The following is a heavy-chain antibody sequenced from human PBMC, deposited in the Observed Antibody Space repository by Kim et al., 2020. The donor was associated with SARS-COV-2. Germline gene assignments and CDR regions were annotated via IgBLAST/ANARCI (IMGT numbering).Heavy chain of an antibody. Sequence: SVKVSCKASGGTFSSYAISWVRQAPGQGLEWMGGIIPIFGTANYAQKFQGRVTITADESTSTAYMELSSLRSEDTAVYYCARWPSEQLSWFDPWGQGTLVTVSS. D-gene: IGHD2-2*01. CDR2: IIPIFGTA. CDR3: ARWPSEQLSWFDP. CDR1: GGTFSSYA. V-gene: IGHV1-69*13. J-gene: IGHJ5*02.